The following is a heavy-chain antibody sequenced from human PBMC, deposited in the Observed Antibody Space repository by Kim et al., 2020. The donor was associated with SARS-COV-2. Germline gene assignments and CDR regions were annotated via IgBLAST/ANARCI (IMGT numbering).Heavy chain of an antibody. Sequence: GGSLRLSCAASGFTFSSYAMHWVRQAPGKGLEWVAVISYDGSNKYYVDSVKGRFTISRDNSKNTLYLQMNSLRAEDTAVYYCARDQYYYGSGTSPSPLD. CDR2: ISYDGSNK. D-gene: IGHD3-10*01. V-gene: IGHV3-30*04. CDR3: ARDQYYYGSGTSPSPLD. J-gene: IGHJ4*01. CDR1: GFTFSSYA.